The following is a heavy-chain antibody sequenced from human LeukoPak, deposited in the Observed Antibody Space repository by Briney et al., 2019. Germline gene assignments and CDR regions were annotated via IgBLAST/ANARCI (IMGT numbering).Heavy chain of an antibody. J-gene: IGHJ4*02. CDR3: ARDQESIAAREAIDY. Sequence: ASVKVACKASGYTFTGYYMHWVRQAPGQGLEWMGRINPNSGGTNYAQKFQGRVTMTRDTSISTAYMELSRLRSDDTAVYYCARDQESIAAREAIDYWGQGTLVTVSS. CDR2: INPNSGGT. CDR1: GYTFTGYY. V-gene: IGHV1-2*06. D-gene: IGHD6-6*01.